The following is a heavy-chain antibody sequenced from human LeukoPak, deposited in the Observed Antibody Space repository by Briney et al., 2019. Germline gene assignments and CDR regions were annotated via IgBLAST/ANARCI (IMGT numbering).Heavy chain of an antibody. V-gene: IGHV4-59*08. CDR3: ARPRSKGAFDI. Sequence: SETLSLTCTVSGGSISGYYWSWIRQPPGKGLEWIGYIYYSGSTNYNPSLKSRVTISVDTAKNQFSLKLSSVTAADTAVYYCARPRSKGAFDIWGQGTKVTVSS. CDR2: IYYSGST. J-gene: IGHJ3*02. CDR1: GGSISGYY.